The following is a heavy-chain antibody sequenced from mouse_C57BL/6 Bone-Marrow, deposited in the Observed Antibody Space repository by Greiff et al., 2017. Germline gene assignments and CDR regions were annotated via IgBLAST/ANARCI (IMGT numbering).Heavy chain of an antibody. J-gene: IGHJ3*01. CDR3: ARSFYGPAWFAY. CDR1: GYTFTSYW. CDR2: ITPSSGYT. V-gene: IGHV1-7*01. Sequence: QVQLKESGAELAKPGASVKLSCKASGYTFTSYWLHWVKQRPGQGLEWIGYITPSSGYTKYNQKFKDKATLTADKSSSTAYMQLSSLTYEDSAVYYCARSFYGPAWFAYWGQGTLVTVSA. D-gene: IGHD1-2*01.